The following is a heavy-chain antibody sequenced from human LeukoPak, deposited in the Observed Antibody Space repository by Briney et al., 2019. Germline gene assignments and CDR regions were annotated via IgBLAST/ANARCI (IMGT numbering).Heavy chain of an antibody. CDR3: ARDLYMYDSSTYYEKPLYNWFDP. V-gene: IGHV4-4*07. D-gene: IGHD3-22*01. Sequence: SETLSLTCTVSGASISSYYWSWIRQAAGKGLEWIGRIHTSGSTNYNSSLKSRVTMSVDTSKNQFSLYLSSVTAADTAVYYCARDLYMYDSSTYYEKPLYNWFDPWGQGTLVTVST. J-gene: IGHJ5*02. CDR2: IHTSGST. CDR1: GASISSYY.